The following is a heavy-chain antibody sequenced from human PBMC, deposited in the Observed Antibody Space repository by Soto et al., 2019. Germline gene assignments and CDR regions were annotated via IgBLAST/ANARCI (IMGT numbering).Heavy chain of an antibody. J-gene: IGHJ5*02. CDR1: GYIFTNYD. CDR2: INPNSGNT. D-gene: IGHD3-16*01. V-gene: IGHV1-8*01. CDR3: ARGIMNAVYSRWFDP. Sequence: QVQLVQSGAEVKKPGASVKVSCKASGYIFTNYDINWVRQATGQGLEYLGWINPNSGNTGYVQKFQGRVTMTRNTSINTAYMERNSLRSEDTAVYICARGIMNAVYSRWFDPCGERDLFTVSS.